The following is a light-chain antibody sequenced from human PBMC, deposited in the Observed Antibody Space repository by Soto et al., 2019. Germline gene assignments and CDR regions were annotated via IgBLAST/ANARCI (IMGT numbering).Light chain of an antibody. V-gene: IGKV1-5*03. Sequence: DIQMTQSPSTLSASVVDRVIITCRASESISNWLAWYQQKPGKAPNLLIYKASSLKSGVPLRFSGSGSGTDFTLTITSLEPEDFAVYFCHQRYNWPRVTFGQGTRLEIK. CDR1: ESISNW. CDR2: KAS. CDR3: HQRYNWPRVT. J-gene: IGKJ5*01.